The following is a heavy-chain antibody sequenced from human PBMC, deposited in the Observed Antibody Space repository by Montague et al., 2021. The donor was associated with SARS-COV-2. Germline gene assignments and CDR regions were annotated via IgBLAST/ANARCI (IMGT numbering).Heavy chain of an antibody. J-gene: IGHJ6*02. CDR3: ASEQIVVVPADPYYYYGMDV. V-gene: IGHV4-61*02. Sequence: TLSLTCTVSGGSISSGSYYWSWIRQPAGKGLEWIVRLYTSGSTNYNLYLQSRVTISGDTSKNPFSLKLSSVTAAATAVYSCASEQIVVVPADPYYYYGMDVWGQGTTVTVSS. D-gene: IGHD2-2*01. CDR2: LYTSGST. CDR1: GGSISSGSYY.